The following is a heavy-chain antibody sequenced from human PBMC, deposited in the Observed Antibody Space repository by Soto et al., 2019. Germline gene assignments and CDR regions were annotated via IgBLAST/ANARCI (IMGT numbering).Heavy chain of an antibody. Sequence: PGGSLRLSCAASGFTFSSYGMHWVRQAPGKGLEWVAAIWYDGSIKYYADSVKGRLTISRDNSKNTLYLQMNSLRAEDTAVYYCARDRTVTPGVYYFDYWGQGTVVTVSS. CDR1: GFTFSSYG. J-gene: IGHJ4*02. CDR2: IWYDGSIK. V-gene: IGHV3-33*01. D-gene: IGHD4-17*01. CDR3: ARDRTVTPGVYYFDY.